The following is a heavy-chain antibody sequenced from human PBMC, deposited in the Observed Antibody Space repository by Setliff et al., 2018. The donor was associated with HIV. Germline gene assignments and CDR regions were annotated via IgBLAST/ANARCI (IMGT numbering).Heavy chain of an antibody. CDR1: GDTVSSYA. Sequence: ASVKVSCKASGDTVSSYAFSWVRQAPGQGVEWMGGIIPILSMTSYAQKFQGRATITADISTSTAYLELSSLRSEDTALFYCVCRTVVAGKGLPPDSWGQGTLVTVSS. J-gene: IGHJ4*02. D-gene: IGHD6-19*01. CDR3: VCRTVVAGKGLPPDS. V-gene: IGHV1-69*10. CDR2: IIPILSMT.